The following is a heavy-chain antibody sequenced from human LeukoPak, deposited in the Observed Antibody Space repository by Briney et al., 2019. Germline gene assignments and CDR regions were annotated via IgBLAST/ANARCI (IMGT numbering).Heavy chain of an antibody. Sequence: KPSETLSLTCAVYGGSFSGYYWSWIRQPPGKGLEWIGEINHSGSTNYNPSLKSRVTISVDTSKNQFSLKLSSVTAADTAVYYCARGPEVNYYDFWSGYYTFFGYWGQGTLVTVSS. CDR1: GGSFSGYY. CDR2: INHSGST. CDR3: ARGPEVNYYDFWSGYYTFFGY. V-gene: IGHV4-34*01. J-gene: IGHJ4*02. D-gene: IGHD3-3*01.